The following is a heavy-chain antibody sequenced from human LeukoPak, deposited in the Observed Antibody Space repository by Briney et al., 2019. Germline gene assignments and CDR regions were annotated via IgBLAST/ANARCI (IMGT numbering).Heavy chain of an antibody. CDR1: GYTFTSYY. CDR3: ARGGSNTAMAWGWFDP. CDR2: INPSGGST. V-gene: IGHV1-46*01. J-gene: IGHJ5*02. Sequence: ASEKVSCKASGYTFTSYYMHWVRQAPGQGLEWMGIINPSGGSTSYAQKFQGRVTMTRDTSTSTVYMELGSLRSEDTAVYYCARGGSNTAMAWGWFDPWGQGTLVTVSS. D-gene: IGHD5-18*01.